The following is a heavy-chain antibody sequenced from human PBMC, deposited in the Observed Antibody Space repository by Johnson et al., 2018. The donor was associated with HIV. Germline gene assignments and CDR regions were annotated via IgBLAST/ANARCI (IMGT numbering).Heavy chain of an antibody. CDR2: TSLDGGTK. CDR3: ARAQPFESYSLGAAAFEI. V-gene: IGHV3-30-3*01. J-gene: IGHJ3*02. D-gene: IGHD5-18*01. CDR1: GFTFSSFA. Sequence: QVQLVESGGGVVQPGRSLRLSCAASGFTFSSFAMHWVRQAPGQGVQWVTSTSLDGGTKHYADSVKGRFTISRDNSKNTLFLDMTSLRTEDTAVYYCARAQPFESYSLGAAAFEIWGQGTVVTVSS.